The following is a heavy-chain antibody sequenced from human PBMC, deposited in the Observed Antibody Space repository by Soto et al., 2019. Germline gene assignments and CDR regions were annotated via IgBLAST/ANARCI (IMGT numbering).Heavy chain of an antibody. CDR3: ARDRRYYDSSGYSSFDY. J-gene: IGHJ4*02. Sequence: LSLTCTVSGGSISSGGYYWSWIRQHPGKGLEWIGYIYYSGSTYYNPSLKSRVTISVDTSKNQFSLKLSSVTAADTAVYYCARDRRYYDSSGYSSFDYWGQGTLVTVSS. D-gene: IGHD3-22*01. CDR2: IYYSGST. V-gene: IGHV4-31*03. CDR1: GGSISSGGYY.